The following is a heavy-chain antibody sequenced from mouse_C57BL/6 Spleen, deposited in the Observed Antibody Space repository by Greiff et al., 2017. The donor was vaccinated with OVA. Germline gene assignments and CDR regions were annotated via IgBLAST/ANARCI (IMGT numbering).Heavy chain of an antibody. Sequence: QVQLQQPGAELVKPGASVKLSCKASGYTFTSYWMHWVKQRPGQGLEWIGMIHPNSGSTNYNEKFKSKATLTVDKSSSTAYMQLSSLTAEDSAVYYCARTYYYAMDYWGQGTSVTVSS. CDR3: ARTYYYAMDY. CDR2: IHPNSGST. CDR1: GYTFTSYW. J-gene: IGHJ4*01. V-gene: IGHV1-64*01.